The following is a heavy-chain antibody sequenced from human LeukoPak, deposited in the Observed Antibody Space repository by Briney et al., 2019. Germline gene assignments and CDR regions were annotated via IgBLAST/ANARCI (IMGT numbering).Heavy chain of an antibody. D-gene: IGHD4-17*01. CDR2: ISSSGSTI. CDR1: GFTFSSYE. J-gene: IGHJ6*04. Sequence: GGSLRLSCAASGFTFSSYEMNWVRQAPGKGLEWVSYISSSGSTIYYADSVKGRFTISRDNAKNSLYLHMNSLRAEDTAVYYCARAYGGYPYYYYYYGMDVWGKGTTVTVSS. CDR3: ARAYGGYPYYYYYYGMDV. V-gene: IGHV3-48*03.